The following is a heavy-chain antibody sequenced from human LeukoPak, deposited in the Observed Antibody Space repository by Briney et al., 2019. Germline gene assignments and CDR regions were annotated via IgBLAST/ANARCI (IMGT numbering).Heavy chain of an antibody. CDR3: VKGLYYYDSSGDFDY. D-gene: IGHD3-22*01. J-gene: IGHJ4*02. Sequence: PGGSLRLSCSASGFTFSTYTMHWVRQAPGKGLAYVSPIIANGGSTYYADSVKGRFTISRDNSKNTLYLQMSSLRAEDTAVYYCVKGLYYYDSSGDFDYWGQGTLVTVSS. CDR2: IIANGGST. V-gene: IGHV3-64D*06. CDR1: GFTFSTYT.